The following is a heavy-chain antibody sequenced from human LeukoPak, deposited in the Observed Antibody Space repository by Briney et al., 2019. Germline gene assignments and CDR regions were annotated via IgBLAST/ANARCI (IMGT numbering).Heavy chain of an antibody. J-gene: IGHJ4*02. CDR2: IKSKTDGGTT. CDR1: GFTFSNAW. D-gene: IGHD3-3*01. V-gene: IGHV3-15*01. CDR3: TSRTYYDFWSGYPGPFDY. Sequence: GGSLRLSCAASGFTFSNAWMSWVRHAPGKGLEWVGRIKSKTDGGTTDYAAPVKGTFTISRDDSKNTLYLQMNSLKTEDTAVYYCTSRTYYDFWSGYPGPFDYWGQGTLVTVSS.